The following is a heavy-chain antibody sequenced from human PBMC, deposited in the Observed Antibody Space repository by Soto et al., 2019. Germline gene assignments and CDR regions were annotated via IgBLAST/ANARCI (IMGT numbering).Heavy chain of an antibody. D-gene: IGHD5-18*01. V-gene: IGHV3-30-3*01. Sequence: FLRLSCAASGFTFSSYAMHWVRQAPGKGLEWVAVISYDGSNKYYADSVKGRFTISRDNSKNTLYLQMNSLRAEDTAVYYCARAPTSDVDTAMVYYFDYWGQGTLVTVSS. CDR2: ISYDGSNK. CDR1: GFTFSSYA. J-gene: IGHJ4*02. CDR3: ARAPTSDVDTAMVYYFDY.